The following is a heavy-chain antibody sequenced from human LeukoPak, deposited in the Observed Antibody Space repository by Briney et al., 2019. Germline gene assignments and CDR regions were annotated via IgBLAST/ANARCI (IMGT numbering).Heavy chain of an antibody. V-gene: IGHV1-2*02. CDR1: GYTFTSYD. Sequence: GASVKVSCKASGYTFTSYDINWVRQAPGQGLEWMGWINPKSGGTNYAQKFQGRVTMTRDTSISTAYMELSRLRSDDTAVYYCARDLRFGADRFDPWGQGTLVTVSS. CDR3: ARDLRFGADRFDP. J-gene: IGHJ5*02. D-gene: IGHD3-10*01. CDR2: INPKSGGT.